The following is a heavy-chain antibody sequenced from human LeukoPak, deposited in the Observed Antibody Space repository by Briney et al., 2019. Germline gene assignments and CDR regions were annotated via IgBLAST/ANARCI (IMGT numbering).Heavy chain of an antibody. V-gene: IGHV1-8*01. J-gene: IGHJ4*02. CDR3: ARGSDYYDSSGYYYGAPFDY. D-gene: IGHD3-22*01. CDR1: GYTFTSYD. Sequence: VASVKVSCKASGYTFTSYDINWVRQATGQGLEWMGWMNPNSGNTGYAQKFQGRVTMTRNTSISTAYMELSSLRSEDTAVYYCARGSDYYDSSGYYYGAPFDYWGQGTLVTVSS. CDR2: MNPNSGNT.